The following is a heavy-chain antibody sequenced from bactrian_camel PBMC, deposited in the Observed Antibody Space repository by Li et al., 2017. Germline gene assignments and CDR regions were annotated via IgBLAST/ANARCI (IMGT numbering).Heavy chain of an antibody. J-gene: IGHJ4*01. D-gene: IGHD7*01. CDR2: IESDGST. CDR1: VDIIGRYC. V-gene: IGHV3S53*01. CDR3: ASGRLLGGSWPPQVAYNL. Sequence: VQLVESGGGSVQVGGSLRLSCVASVDIIGRYCMGWFRQIPDKEREGVAGIESDGSTSYADSVKGRFTVSQDSAKNTVYLQVTNLKPDDTGVYYCASGRLLGGSWPPQVAYNLWGQGTQVTVS.